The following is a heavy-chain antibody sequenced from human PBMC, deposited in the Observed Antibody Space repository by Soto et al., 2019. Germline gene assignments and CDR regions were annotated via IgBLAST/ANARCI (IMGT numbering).Heavy chain of an antibody. Sequence: PSETLSLTCAVYGGSFSGYYWSWIRQPPGKGLEWIGEINHSGSTNYNPSLKSRVTISVDTSKNQFSLKLSSVTAADTAVYYCARGKRVEVGDIVVVPAVGYYYYMDVWGKGTTVTVSS. CDR1: GGSFSGYY. J-gene: IGHJ6*03. V-gene: IGHV4-34*01. CDR2: INHSGST. CDR3: ARGKRVEVGDIVVVPAVGYYYYMDV. D-gene: IGHD2-2*01.